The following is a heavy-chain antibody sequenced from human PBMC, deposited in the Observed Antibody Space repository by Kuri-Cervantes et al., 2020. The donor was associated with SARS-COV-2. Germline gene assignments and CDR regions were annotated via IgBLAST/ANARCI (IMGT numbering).Heavy chain of an antibody. D-gene: IGHD3-9*01. CDR1: GFTCSSYS. Sequence: GESLNISCAASGFTCSSYSMHWVRQAPGKRLEWVAFIRYDGSNKYYADSVKGRFTISRDNSKNTLYLQMNSLRAEETAVYYCAKAGVTIPPTADYWGQGTLVTVSS. V-gene: IGHV3-30*02. CDR3: AKAGVTIPPTADY. CDR2: IRYDGSNK. J-gene: IGHJ4*02.